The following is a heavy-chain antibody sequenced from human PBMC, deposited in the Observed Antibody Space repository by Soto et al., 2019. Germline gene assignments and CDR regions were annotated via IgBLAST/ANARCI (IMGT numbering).Heavy chain of an antibody. D-gene: IGHD6-19*01. J-gene: IGHJ4*02. CDR1: GFTFSSYG. Sequence: GGSLRLSCAASGFTFSSYGMSWVRQAPGKGLEWVSTIIGSGGTSFFADSVKGRFTISRDNSKNTLYLQMNSLRAEDTAVYYCAKRIAVAGTAYYFDYWGQGTQVTVSS. CDR3: AKRIAVAGTAYYFDY. V-gene: IGHV3-23*01. CDR2: IIGSGGTS.